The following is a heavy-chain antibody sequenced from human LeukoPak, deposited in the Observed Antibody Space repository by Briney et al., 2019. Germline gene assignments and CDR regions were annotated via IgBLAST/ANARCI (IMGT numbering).Heavy chain of an antibody. V-gene: IGHV3-48*04. CDR2: ISSSGSTI. CDR1: GFTFSSYA. Sequence: PGGSLRLSCAASGFTFSSYAMTWARQAPGKGLEWVSYISSSGSTIYYADSVKGRFTISRDNAKNSLYLQMNSLRAEDTAVYYCAREGSGWRYYYYYYMDVWGKGTTVTVSS. J-gene: IGHJ6*03. CDR3: AREGSGWRYYYYYYMDV. D-gene: IGHD6-19*01.